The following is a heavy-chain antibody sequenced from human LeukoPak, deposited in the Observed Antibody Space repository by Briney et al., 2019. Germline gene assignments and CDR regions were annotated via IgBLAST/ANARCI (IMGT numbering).Heavy chain of an antibody. CDR1: GGSISSYY. CDR3: ARVGEYQLIYYFDY. D-gene: IGHD2-2*01. J-gene: IGHJ4*02. V-gene: IGHV4-59*01. Sequence: PSETLSLTCTVSGGSISSYYWSWIRQPPGKGLEWIGYIYYSGSTNYNPSLKSRVTISVDTSKNQFSLKLSSVTAADTAVYYCARVGEYQLIYYFDYWGQGTLVTVSS. CDR2: IYYSGST.